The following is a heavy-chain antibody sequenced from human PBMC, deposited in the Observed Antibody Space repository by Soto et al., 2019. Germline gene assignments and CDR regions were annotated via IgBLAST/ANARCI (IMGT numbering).Heavy chain of an antibody. J-gene: IGHJ5*02. V-gene: IGHV4-30-2*01. D-gene: IGHD2-2*01. CDR1: GGSISSRGYS. Sequence: QLQLQESGSGLVKPSQTLSLTCAVSGGSISSRGYSWSWIRQPPGKGLEWIGYIYHSGSTYYNPSLKSRVTISVDRSKNQFSLKLSSAADTAVYYCARVPDRWGQGTPSPSPQ. CDR2: IYHSGST. CDR3: ARVPDR.